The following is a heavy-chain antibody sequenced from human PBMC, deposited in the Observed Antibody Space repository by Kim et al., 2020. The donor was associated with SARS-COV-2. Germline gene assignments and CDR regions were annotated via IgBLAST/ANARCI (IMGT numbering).Heavy chain of an antibody. V-gene: IGHV4-31*03. CDR3: ARDRAPGNLATYYCYGMDV. Sequence: SETLSLPCTVSGGSISSGGYYWSWIRQHPGKGLEWIGYIYYSGSTYYNPSLKSRVTISVDTSKNQFSLKLSSVTAADTAVYYCARDRAPGNLATYYCYGMDVWGQGTTVTVPS. CDR1: GGSISSGGYY. CDR2: IYYSGST. D-gene: IGHD4-4*01. J-gene: IGHJ6*02.